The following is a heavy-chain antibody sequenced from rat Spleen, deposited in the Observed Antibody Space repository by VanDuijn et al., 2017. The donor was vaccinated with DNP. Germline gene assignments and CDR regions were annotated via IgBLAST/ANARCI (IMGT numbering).Heavy chain of an antibody. V-gene: IGHV5S13*01. Sequence: EVQLVESGGGLVQPGGSLRLSCAASGFTFSDYGMAWVRQAPTKGLEWVASIGPNGNIAYYRDSVKGRFTISRDNAKNTLYLQMESLRSEDTATYYCAKDAFDYWGQGVMVTVSS. CDR3: AKDAFDY. CDR2: IGPNGNIA. CDR1: GFTFSDYG. J-gene: IGHJ2*01.